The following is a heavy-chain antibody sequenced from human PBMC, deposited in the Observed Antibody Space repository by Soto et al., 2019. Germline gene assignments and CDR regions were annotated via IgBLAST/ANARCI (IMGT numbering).Heavy chain of an antibody. V-gene: IGHV2-5*02. J-gene: IGHJ4*02. D-gene: IGHD6-13*01. CDR3: AHYSSTSSFDY. Sequence: QITLKESGPPLVKPTQTFTLACTFSGFSLSTSGMGVGWIRQPPGKALEWLALIYWDDDKRYSPSLKSRLTITKDTPKHQVVLTMTNMDPVDTATYYCAHYSSTSSFDYWGQGTLVTVSS. CDR1: GFSLSTSGMG. CDR2: IYWDDDK.